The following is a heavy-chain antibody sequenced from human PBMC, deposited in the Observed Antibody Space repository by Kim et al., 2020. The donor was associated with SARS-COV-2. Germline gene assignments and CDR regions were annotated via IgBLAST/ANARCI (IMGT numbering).Heavy chain of an antibody. D-gene: IGHD1-26*01. Sequence: YDPSLKRRLTISMDTSKNQFSVKRSSVTAADTSVYYCARRIRSGSERLDPWGQGTLVTVSS. V-gene: IGHV4-59*08. J-gene: IGHJ5*02. CDR3: ARRIRSGSERLDP.